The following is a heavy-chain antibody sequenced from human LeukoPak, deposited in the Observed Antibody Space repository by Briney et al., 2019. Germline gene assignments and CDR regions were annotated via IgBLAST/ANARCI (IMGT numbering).Heavy chain of an antibody. CDR1: GFTFSSYA. CDR2: ISYDGSNK. V-gene: IGHV3-30-3*01. D-gene: IGHD3-22*01. CDR3: VRGIRDYYGLDY. Sequence: GRSLRLSCAASGFTFSSYAMHWVRQAPGKGLEWVAVISYDGSNKYYADSVKGRFTISRDNAKNTLYLQMNSLRAEDTAVYYCVRGIRDYYGLDYWGQGTLVTVSS. J-gene: IGHJ4*02.